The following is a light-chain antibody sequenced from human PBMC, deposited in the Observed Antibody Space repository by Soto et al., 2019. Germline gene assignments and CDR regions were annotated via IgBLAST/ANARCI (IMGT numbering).Light chain of an antibody. V-gene: IGLV6-57*04. CDR2: EDN. CDR3: QSYESNTVV. CDR1: SGAIASNS. J-gene: IGLJ2*01. Sequence: NFMLTQPHSVSESPGKTVIISCTRSSGAIASNSVQWYQQRPGSAPSTVIYEDNQRPSGVPDRFSGSTDGSSNSASLTISGLQTEDEADYYCQSYESNTVVFGGGTQLTVL.